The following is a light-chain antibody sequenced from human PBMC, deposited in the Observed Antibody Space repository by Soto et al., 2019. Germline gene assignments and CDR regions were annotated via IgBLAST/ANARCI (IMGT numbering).Light chain of an antibody. CDR3: CSYAGSYTFHVV. CDR1: SSDVGGYNY. J-gene: IGLJ2*01. V-gene: IGLV2-11*01. CDR2: DVS. Sequence: QSALTQPRSVSGSPGQSVTISCTGTSSDVGGYNYVSWYQQHPGKAPKLMIYDVSKRPSGVPDRFSGSKSGNTASLTISGLQAEDEADYYCCSYAGSYTFHVVFGGGNKLTVL.